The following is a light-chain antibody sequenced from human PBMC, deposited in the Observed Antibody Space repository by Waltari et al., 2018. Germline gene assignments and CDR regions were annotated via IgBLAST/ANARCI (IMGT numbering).Light chain of an antibody. Sequence: SSELTQDPAVSVALGQTVSITCQGDSLGTYFVTWYQQKPGQAPVLVPYRQNYRPSGGPDRFSASRAGNTASLFITGAQAEDEAYYYCQSRDSSANGVFGGGTKLTVL. CDR1: SLGTYF. V-gene: IGLV3-19*01. CDR2: RQN. CDR3: QSRDSSANGV. J-gene: IGLJ3*02.